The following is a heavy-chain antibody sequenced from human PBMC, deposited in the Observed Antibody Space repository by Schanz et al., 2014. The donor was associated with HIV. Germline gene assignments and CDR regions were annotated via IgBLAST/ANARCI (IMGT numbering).Heavy chain of an antibody. V-gene: IGHV1-18*01. Sequence: HLVQSGTEVKKPGASVKVSCEASGYTFSNYDIVWVRQAPGQRLQWVAWINTYYSTPHYAQRLQGRVTMTRDKSTSTVYMEMRSLRSDDTATYYCARDYSGYDEFDYWGQGTLVAVSS. CDR2: INTYYSTP. CDR1: GYTFSNYD. J-gene: IGHJ4*02. D-gene: IGHD5-12*01. CDR3: ARDYSGYDEFDY.